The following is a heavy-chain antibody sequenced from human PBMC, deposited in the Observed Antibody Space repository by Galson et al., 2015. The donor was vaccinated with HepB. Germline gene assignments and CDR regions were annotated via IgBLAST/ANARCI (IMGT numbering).Heavy chain of an antibody. J-gene: IGHJ6*03. D-gene: IGHD3-22*01. Sequence: SVKVSCKASGYTFTSYAMNWVRQAPGQGLEWMGWINTNTGNPTYAQGFTGRFVFSLDTSVSTAYLQISSLKAEDTAVYYCARVAGGGDTYYYDSSGYPHYYYYYMDVWGKGTTVTVSS. CDR3: ARVAGGGDTYYYDSSGYPHYYYYYMDV. CDR2: INTNTGNP. CDR1: GYTFTSYA. V-gene: IGHV7-4-1*02.